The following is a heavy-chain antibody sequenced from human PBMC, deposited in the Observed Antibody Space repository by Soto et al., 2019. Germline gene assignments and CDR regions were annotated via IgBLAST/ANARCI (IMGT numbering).Heavy chain of an antibody. Sequence: VKASSKASGYNFTSYYMHWARQAPGQGLEWMGIIKPSGGSTSYAQKFQGRVTMTRDTSTSTVYMELSSLRSEDTAVYYCAGQPDPDYCISTSCYSSGMDVWGQGTMVTVSS. CDR2: IKPSGGST. V-gene: IGHV1-46*01. CDR3: AGQPDPDYCISTSCYSSGMDV. D-gene: IGHD2-2*01. CDR1: GYNFTSYY. J-gene: IGHJ6*02.